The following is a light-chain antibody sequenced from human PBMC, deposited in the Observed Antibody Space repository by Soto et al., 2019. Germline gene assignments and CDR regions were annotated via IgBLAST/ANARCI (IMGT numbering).Light chain of an antibody. CDR2: DAS. CDR3: QQRSNWPIT. V-gene: IGKV3-11*01. CDR1: RSISFY. Sequence: EMVLRQSPSTLSLYPGGVDTPCCMASRSISFYLGWYQHKPGQAPRLLIFDASRRATGIPARFSGSGSGTDFTLTISSPEPEDFAVYYCQQRSNWPITFAQGTRLEIK. J-gene: IGKJ5*01.